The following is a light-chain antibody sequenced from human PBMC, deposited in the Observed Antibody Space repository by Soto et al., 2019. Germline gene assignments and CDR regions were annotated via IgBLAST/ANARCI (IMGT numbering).Light chain of an antibody. CDR2: GAS. CDR3: QQYDDWPPA. CDR1: QSVSSR. Sequence: EMTQSPASLSVSVGERATLSCRASQSVSSRLVWYQQKPGHAPRFLIYGASTRATGIPARFRGSGSGTEFTLTIDSLQSEDFAVYYCQQYDDWPPAFGGGTKVELK. V-gene: IGKV3-15*01. J-gene: IGKJ4*01.